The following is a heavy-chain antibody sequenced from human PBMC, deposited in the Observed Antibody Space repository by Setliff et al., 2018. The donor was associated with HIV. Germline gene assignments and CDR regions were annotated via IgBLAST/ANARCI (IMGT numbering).Heavy chain of an antibody. D-gene: IGHD3-3*01. CDR2: INPNSGGT. CDR3: ARGGGYFGVVILNWFDP. Sequence: ASVKVSCKASGYTLTGYYMHWVRQAPGQGLEWMGRINPNSGGTNYAQKFQGRVTMTRDTSISTAYMELSRLRSDGTAVYYCARGGGYFGVVILNWFDPWGQGTLVTVSS. J-gene: IGHJ5*02. CDR1: GYTLTGYY. V-gene: IGHV1-2*06.